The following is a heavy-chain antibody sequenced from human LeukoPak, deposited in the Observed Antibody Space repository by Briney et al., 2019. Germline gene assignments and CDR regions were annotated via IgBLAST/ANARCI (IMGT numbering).Heavy chain of an antibody. D-gene: IGHD1-26*01. CDR1: GFTFDDYA. J-gene: IGHJ4*02. CDR3: AKDISREWEQQADY. Sequence: GRSLRLSCAASGFTFDDYAMHWVRQAPGKGLEWVSGISWNSGSIGYADSVKGRFTISREDAKNSLYLQMNSLRAEDTALYYCAKDISREWEQQADYWGQGTLVTVSS. CDR2: ISWNSGSI. V-gene: IGHV3-9*01.